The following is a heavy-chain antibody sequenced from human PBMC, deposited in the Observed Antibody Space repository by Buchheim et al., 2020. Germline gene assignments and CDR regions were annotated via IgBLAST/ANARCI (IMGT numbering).Heavy chain of an antibody. J-gene: IGHJ6*03. CDR3: ARAIAAAGIYYYYMDV. CDR2: IYYSGST. V-gene: IGHV4-59*01. CDR1: GGSISSYY. Sequence: QVQLQESGPGLVKPSETLSLTCTVSGGSISSYYWSWIRQPPGKGLEWIGYIYYSGSTNYNPSLKSRVHISVDTSKNQFSLKLSSVTAADTAVYYCARAIAAAGIYYYYMDVWGKGTT. D-gene: IGHD6-13*01.